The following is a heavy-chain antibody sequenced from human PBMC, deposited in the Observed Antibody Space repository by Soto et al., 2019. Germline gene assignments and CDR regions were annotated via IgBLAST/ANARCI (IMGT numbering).Heavy chain of an antibody. Sequence: GGSLRLSCAASGFTFSDYYMSWIRQAPGKGLEWVSYISSSSSYTNYADSVKGRFTISRDNAKSSLYLQMNSLRAEDTAVYYCARHSSGYTSLTYWGQGTLVTVSS. CDR1: GFTFSDYY. V-gene: IGHV3-11*03. CDR2: ISSSSSYT. J-gene: IGHJ4*02. CDR3: ARHSSGYTSLTY. D-gene: IGHD3-22*01.